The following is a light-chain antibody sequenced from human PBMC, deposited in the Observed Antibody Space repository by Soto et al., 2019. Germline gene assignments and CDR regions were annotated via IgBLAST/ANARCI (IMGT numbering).Light chain of an antibody. CDR2: WAS. CDR1: QSVLYSSNNKNY. CDR3: QQYYSTSLWT. V-gene: IGKV4-1*01. Sequence: DILMTQSPDSLAVSLGERATINCKSSQSVLYSSNNKNYLAWYQQKPGQPPKLLIYWASTRESGVPDRFSGSGSGTDFTLTISSLQAEDVAVYYCQQYYSTSLWTFGQGTKVDIK. J-gene: IGKJ1*01.